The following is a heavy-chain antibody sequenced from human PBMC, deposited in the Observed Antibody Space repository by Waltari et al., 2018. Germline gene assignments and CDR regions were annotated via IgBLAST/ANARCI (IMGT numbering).Heavy chain of an antibody. CDR1: GFTFSSYA. Sequence: EVQLLESGGGLVQPGGSLRLSCAASGFTFSSYAMSWVRQAPGKGLEWVSAISGSGGSTYYAESVKGRFTISRDNSKNPLYLQMNSLRAEDTAVYYCAKQDIVVVPAAMGDYWGQGTLVTVSS. CDR3: AKQDIVVVPAAMGDY. V-gene: IGHV3-23*01. J-gene: IGHJ4*02. D-gene: IGHD2-2*01. CDR2: ISGSGGST.